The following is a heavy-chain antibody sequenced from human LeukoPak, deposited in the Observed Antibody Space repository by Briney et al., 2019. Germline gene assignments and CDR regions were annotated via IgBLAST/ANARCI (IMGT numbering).Heavy chain of an antibody. J-gene: IGHJ4*02. CDR3: ARAECITIFGVVTRSCPYYFDY. D-gene: IGHD3-3*01. CDR1: GGSISSSSYY. Sequence: PSETLSLTCTVSGGSISSSSYYWGWIRQPPGKGLEWIGSIYYSGSTYYNPSLKSRVTISVDTSKNQFSLKLSSVTAADTAVYYCARAECITIFGVVTRSCPYYFDYWGQGTLVTVSS. CDR2: IYYSGST. V-gene: IGHV4-39*07.